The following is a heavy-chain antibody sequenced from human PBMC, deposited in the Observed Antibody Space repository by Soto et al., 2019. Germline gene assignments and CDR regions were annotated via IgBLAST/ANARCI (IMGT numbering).Heavy chain of an antibody. V-gene: IGHV3-23*01. Sequence: LRLSCAASEFTFSTYAMGWVRQVPGKGLEWVSHITGSGNSHYADSVKGRFTISRDNSKNTLYLQVNSLGPEDTAVYYCAKYGGVAARPTYYYGMDAWGQGTTVTVSS. J-gene: IGHJ6*02. CDR2: ITGSGNS. CDR1: EFTFSTYA. D-gene: IGHD6-6*01. CDR3: AKYGGVAARPTYYYGMDA.